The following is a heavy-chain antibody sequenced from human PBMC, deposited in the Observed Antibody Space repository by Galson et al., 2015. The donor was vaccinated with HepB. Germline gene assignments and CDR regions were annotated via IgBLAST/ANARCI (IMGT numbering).Heavy chain of an antibody. D-gene: IGHD3-10*01. CDR3: ARVGITMVRGVMSKYYYYYGMDV. CDR1: GGSISSSSYY. J-gene: IGHJ6*02. V-gene: IGHV4-39*01. CDR2: IYYSGST. Sequence: ETLSLTCTVSGGSISSSSYYWGWIRQPPGQGLEWIGGIYYSGSTYYNPSLKSRVTISVDTSKNQFSLKLSSVTAADTAVYYCARVGITMVRGVMSKYYYYYGMDVWGQGTTVTVSS.